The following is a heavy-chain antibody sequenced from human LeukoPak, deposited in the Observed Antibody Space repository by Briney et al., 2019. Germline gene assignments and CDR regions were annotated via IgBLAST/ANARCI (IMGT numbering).Heavy chain of an antibody. Sequence: SETLSLTCTVSGGSISSGSYYWSWIRQPAGKRLEWIGRIYSSGSTNYNPSLKSRVTISLDTSKNQFSLKLSSVTAADTAVYYCARTRDGYNYNDYWGQGTLVTVSS. CDR2: IYSSGST. CDR1: GGSISSGSYY. J-gene: IGHJ4*02. V-gene: IGHV4-61*02. D-gene: IGHD5-24*01. CDR3: ARTRDGYNYNDY.